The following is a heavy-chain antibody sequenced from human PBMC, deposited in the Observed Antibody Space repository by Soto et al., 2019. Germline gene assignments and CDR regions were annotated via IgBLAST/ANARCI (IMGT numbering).Heavy chain of an antibody. V-gene: IGHV4-30-2*01. D-gene: IGHD5-12*01. Sequence: SETLSLTCAVSGGSISSGGYSWSWIRQPPGKGLEWIGYIYHSGSTYYNPSLKSRVTISVDRSKNQFSLKLSSVTAADTAVYYCARGGIVATTTFYYWGQGTLVTVSS. J-gene: IGHJ4*02. CDR2: IYHSGST. CDR1: GGSISSGGYS. CDR3: ARGGIVATTTFYY.